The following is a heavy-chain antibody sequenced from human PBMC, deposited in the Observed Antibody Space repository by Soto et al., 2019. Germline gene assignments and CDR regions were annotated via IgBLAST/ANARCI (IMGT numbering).Heavy chain of an antibody. J-gene: IGHJ5*02. CDR1: GGSISSSNW. D-gene: IGHD6-13*01. CDR3: ARDPTAAAEFSNWFDP. V-gene: IGHV4-4*02. CDR2: IYHSGST. Sequence: PSETLSLTCAVSGGSISSSNWWSWVRQPPGKGLEWIGEIYHSGSTNYNPSLKSRVTISVDKSKNQFSLKLSSVTAADTAVYYCARDPTAAAEFSNWFDPWDQGTLVTVS.